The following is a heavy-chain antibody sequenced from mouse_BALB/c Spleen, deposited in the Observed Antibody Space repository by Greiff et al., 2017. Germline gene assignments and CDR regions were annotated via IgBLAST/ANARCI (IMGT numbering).Heavy chain of an antibody. CDR3: ATLRRFSFDY. Sequence: EVQLQQSGPELVKPGASVKISCKASGYTFTDYNMHWVKQSHGKSLEWIGYIYPYNGGTGYNQKFKSKATLTVDNSSSTAYMELRSLTSEDSAVYYCATLRRFSFDYWGQGTTLTVSS. CDR2: IYPYNGGT. J-gene: IGHJ2*01. V-gene: IGHV1S29*02. CDR1: GYTFTDYN. D-gene: IGHD1-2*01.